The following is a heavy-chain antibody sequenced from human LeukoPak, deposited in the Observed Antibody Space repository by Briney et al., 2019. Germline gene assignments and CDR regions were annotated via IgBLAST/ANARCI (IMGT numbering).Heavy chain of an antibody. CDR2: INPSGGNT. J-gene: IGHJ4*02. CDR3: ARFAVHRRITVAGQFGLDY. V-gene: IGHV1-46*01. D-gene: IGHD6-19*01. CDR1: GYILTSYN. Sequence: ASVKVSCKASGYILTSYNIYWVRQAPGQGREWMGIINPSGGNTNYAQKFQGRVTMTRDTSTSTVYMELSSLRSEDTAVYYCARFAVHRRITVAGQFGLDYWGQGTLVSVSS.